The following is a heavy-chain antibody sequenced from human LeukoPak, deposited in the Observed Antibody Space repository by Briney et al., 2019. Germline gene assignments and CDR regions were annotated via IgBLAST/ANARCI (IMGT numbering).Heavy chain of an antibody. D-gene: IGHD3-10*01. V-gene: IGHV1-2*02. CDR1: GYTFTSYG. CDR3: ARAPGYGSGSYYRGNY. CDR2: INPNSGGT. J-gene: IGHJ4*02. Sequence: ASVKVSCKASGYTFTSYGISWVRQAPGQGLEWMGWINPNSGGTNYAQKFQGRVTMTRDTPISTAYMELSRLRSDDTAVYYCARAPGYGSGSYYRGNYWGQGTLVTVSS.